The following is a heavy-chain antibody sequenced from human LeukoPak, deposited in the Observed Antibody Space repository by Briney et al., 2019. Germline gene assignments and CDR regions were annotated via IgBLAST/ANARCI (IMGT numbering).Heavy chain of an antibody. Sequence: SETLSLTCTVSGGSISSSSYYWGWIRQPPGKGLEWIGSIYYSGSTYYNPSLKSRLTISVDTSKNQFSLKLSSVTAADTAVYYCARDSSGWNNWFDPWGQGTLVTVSS. CDR2: IYYSGST. J-gene: IGHJ5*02. V-gene: IGHV4-39*07. CDR1: GGSISSSSYY. D-gene: IGHD6-19*01. CDR3: ARDSSGWNNWFDP.